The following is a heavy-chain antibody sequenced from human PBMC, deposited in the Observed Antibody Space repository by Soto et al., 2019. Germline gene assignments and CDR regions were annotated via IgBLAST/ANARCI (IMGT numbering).Heavy chain of an antibody. V-gene: IGHV3-33*01. CDR2: IWYDGSNK. D-gene: IGHD3-10*01. CDR3: ARDGGEKYYIIDY. J-gene: IGHJ4*02. Sequence: GGSLRLSCAASGFTFSSYGMHWVRQAPGKGLEWVAVIWYDGSNKYYADSVKGRVTISRDNSKNTLYLQMNSLRAEDTAVYYCARDGGEKYYIIDYWDKGTLVTVSS. CDR1: GFTFSSYG.